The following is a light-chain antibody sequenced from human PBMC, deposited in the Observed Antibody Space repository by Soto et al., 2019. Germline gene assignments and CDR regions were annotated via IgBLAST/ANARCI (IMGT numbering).Light chain of an antibody. CDR2: AAS. V-gene: IGKV1-17*01. CDR3: LQLNTYPWT. Sequence: ILMTQSPSSLSASVGDRLSITCRASQVITNDLGWYQQKPGKAPKRLIYAASTLQSGVPSRFSGSGSGTEFTLTISSLQPEDVATYYCLQLNTYPWTFGQGTKVEIK. CDR1: QVITND. J-gene: IGKJ1*01.